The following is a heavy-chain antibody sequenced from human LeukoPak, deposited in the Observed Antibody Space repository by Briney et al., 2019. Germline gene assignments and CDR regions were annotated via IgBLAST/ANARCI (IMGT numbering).Heavy chain of an antibody. CDR3: ARRRDIVVVPAATGSNWFDP. CDR2: IYFSGGT. Sequence: PSETLSLTCTVSGGSISSSNCYWGWIRQPPGKGLEWIGSIYFSGGTYYNASLKSRVTISVDTSKNQFSLKLSSVTAADTAVYYCARRRDIVVVPAATGSNWFDPWGQGTLVTVSS. J-gene: IGHJ5*02. D-gene: IGHD2-2*01. CDR1: GGSISSSNCY. V-gene: IGHV4-39*01.